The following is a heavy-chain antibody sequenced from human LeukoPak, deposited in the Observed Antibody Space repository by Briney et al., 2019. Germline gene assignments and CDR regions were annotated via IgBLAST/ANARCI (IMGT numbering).Heavy chain of an antibody. CDR3: TQSNY. J-gene: IGHJ4*02. Sequence: GGSLRLSCAAYGFTFSGSPILWVRQASGKGLEWVGRIRSKADNYATAYAASVQGRCTISRDDPKNTAYLQLNSLKTEDTAVYYCTQSNYWGQGALVTVSS. CDR1: GFTFSGSP. CDR2: IRSKADNYAT. V-gene: IGHV3-73*01.